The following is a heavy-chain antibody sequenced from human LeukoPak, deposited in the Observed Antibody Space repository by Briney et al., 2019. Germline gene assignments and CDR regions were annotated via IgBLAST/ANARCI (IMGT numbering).Heavy chain of an antibody. CDR2: ISAYNGNT. J-gene: IGHJ4*02. CDR1: GYTFTSYG. V-gene: IGHV1-18*01. Sequence: ASVKVSCKASGYTFTSYGISWVRQAPGQGLEWMGWISAYNGNTNYAQKLQGRVTMTTDTSTSTAYMELRSLRSDDTAVCYCARVPAHYYGSGSYDYWGQGTLVTVSS. D-gene: IGHD3-10*01. CDR3: ARVPAHYYGSGSYDY.